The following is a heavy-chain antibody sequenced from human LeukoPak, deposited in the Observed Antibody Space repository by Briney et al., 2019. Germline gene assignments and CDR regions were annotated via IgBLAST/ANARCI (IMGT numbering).Heavy chain of an antibody. Sequence: TGGSLRLSCAASGFTFDDYALHWVRQAPGKGLEWVSLISGAGGSTYFAYSVRVRFTIPRDNSKNSLYLQMDSLRTEDTAFYYCAKEIDTLGTNAFDIWGQGTMVTVSS. CDR1: GFTFDDYA. CDR3: AKEIDTLGTNAFDI. CDR2: ISGAGGST. J-gene: IGHJ3*02. D-gene: IGHD2-15*01. V-gene: IGHV3-43*02.